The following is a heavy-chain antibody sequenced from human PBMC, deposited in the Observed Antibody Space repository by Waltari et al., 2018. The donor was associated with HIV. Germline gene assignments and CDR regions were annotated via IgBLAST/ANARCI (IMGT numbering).Heavy chain of an antibody. CDR3: ASIGVDTAMEDFDY. V-gene: IGHV3-21*01. J-gene: IGHJ4*02. Sequence: EVQLVDAGGGLVKPGGSLRLSCAASGFTFSRHSMNWFRRAPGKGLEWVSSISSSSSYIYYADSVKGRFTISRDNAKNSLYLQMNSLRAEDTAVYYCASIGVDTAMEDFDYWGQGTLVTVSS. D-gene: IGHD5-18*01. CDR2: ISSSSSYI. CDR1: GFTFSRHS.